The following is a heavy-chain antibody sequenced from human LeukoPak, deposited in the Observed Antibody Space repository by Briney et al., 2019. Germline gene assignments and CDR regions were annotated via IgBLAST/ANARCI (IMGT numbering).Heavy chain of an antibody. V-gene: IGHV3-30*18. D-gene: IGHD3-22*01. CDR3: AKDRCLYDSSGPLDY. J-gene: IGHJ4*02. CDR1: GFTFSSYG. Sequence: PGRSLRLSCAASGFTFSSYGMHWVRQAPGKGLEWVAVISYDGSNKYYADSVKGRFTISRDNSKNTLYLQMNSLRAEDTAVYYCAKDRCLYDSSGPLDYWGQGTLVTVSS. CDR2: ISYDGSNK.